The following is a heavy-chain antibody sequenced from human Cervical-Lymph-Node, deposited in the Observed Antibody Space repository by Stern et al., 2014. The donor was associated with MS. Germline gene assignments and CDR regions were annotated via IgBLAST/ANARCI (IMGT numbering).Heavy chain of an antibody. CDR3: ARDMAMLLMIFDY. V-gene: IGHV1-2*06. Sequence: VQLVESGAEVKKPGASVKVSCKTSGYAFSDHYMHWVRQAPGQGPEWMGRINPNTGGTNYAHNFKGRVTMTRDTSISTFYMELSRLRSDDTAVYYCARDMAMLLMIFDYWGQGTLISGSS. J-gene: IGHJ4*02. D-gene: IGHD2-15*01. CDR1: GYAFSDHY. CDR2: INPNTGGT.